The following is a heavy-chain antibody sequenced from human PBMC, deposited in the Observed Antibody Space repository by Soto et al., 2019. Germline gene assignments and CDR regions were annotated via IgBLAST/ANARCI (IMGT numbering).Heavy chain of an antibody. Sequence: QVQLVQSGAEVKKPGSSVKVSCKASGGTFSSYAISWVRQAPGQGLEWMGGIIPIFGTANYAQKFQGRVTITADESTRTAYMELSSLRSEDTAVYYCASPYYDILTGQVNYYYYGMDVWGQGTTVTVSS. CDR2: IIPIFGTA. CDR1: GGTFSSYA. V-gene: IGHV1-69*01. CDR3: ASPYYDILTGQVNYYYYGMDV. D-gene: IGHD3-9*01. J-gene: IGHJ6*02.